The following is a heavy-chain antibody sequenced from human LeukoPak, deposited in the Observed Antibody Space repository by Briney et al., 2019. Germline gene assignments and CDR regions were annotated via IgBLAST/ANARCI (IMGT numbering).Heavy chain of an antibody. CDR3: ARVLTSMVRGNWFDP. Sequence: GGSLRLSCAASGFTFSSNSMNWVRQAPGKGLEWVSSISSSSSYIYYADSVKGRFTISRDNAKNSLYLQMNSLRAEDTAVYYCARVLTSMVRGNWFDPWGQGTLVTVSS. J-gene: IGHJ5*02. V-gene: IGHV3-21*01. CDR1: GFTFSSNS. CDR2: ISSSSSYI. D-gene: IGHD3-10*01.